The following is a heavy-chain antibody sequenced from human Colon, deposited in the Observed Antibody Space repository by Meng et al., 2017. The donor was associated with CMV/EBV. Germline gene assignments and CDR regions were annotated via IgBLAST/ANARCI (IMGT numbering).Heavy chain of an antibody. CDR2: IKTDGSTT. V-gene: IGHV3-74*02. CDR3: VSGLVGTRNY. CDR1: GFIFSSYG. D-gene: IGHD1-14*01. J-gene: IGHJ4*02. Sequence: VQLVESGGGVVQPGRSLRLSCAASGFIFSSYGIHWVRQAPGKGLVCVARIKTDGSTTEYADSVKGRFTISRDNGRNTLYLQMNSLRGEDTAVYFCVSGLVGTRNYWAQGTLVTVSS.